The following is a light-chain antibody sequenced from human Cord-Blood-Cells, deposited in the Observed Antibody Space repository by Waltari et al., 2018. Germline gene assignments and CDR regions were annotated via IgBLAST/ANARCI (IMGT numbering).Light chain of an antibody. V-gene: IGLV1-51*02. J-gene: IGLJ2*01. CDR1: SSNIGNNY. CDR3: GTWDSSLSAVV. Sequence: QSVLTQPPSVSAAPGQKVTISCSGSSSNIGNNYVSWYQQLPGTAPKLRIYENNKRPSGIPDRFSCSKSGTSATLGITGLQTGDEADYYCGTWDSSLSAVVFGGGTKLTVL. CDR2: ENN.